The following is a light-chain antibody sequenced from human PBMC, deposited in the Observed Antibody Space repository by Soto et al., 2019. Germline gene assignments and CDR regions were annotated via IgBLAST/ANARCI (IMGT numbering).Light chain of an antibody. CDR1: SSDVGGYNY. CDR3: SSYTSSSTSVV. V-gene: IGLV2-14*01. J-gene: IGLJ3*02. CDR2: DVS. Sequence: QSVLTQPASVSGSPGQSITISCTGTSSDVGGYNYVSWYQQDPGKAPKLMIYDVSKRPSGVSNRFSGSKSGNTASLTISGLQAEDESDYYCSSYTSSSTSVVFGGGTKLTVL.